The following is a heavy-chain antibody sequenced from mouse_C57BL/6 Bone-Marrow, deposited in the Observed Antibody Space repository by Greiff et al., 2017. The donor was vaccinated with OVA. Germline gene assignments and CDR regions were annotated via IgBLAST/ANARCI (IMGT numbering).Heavy chain of an antibody. D-gene: IGHD1-1*01. J-gene: IGHJ2*01. Sequence: QVQLQQSGAELVRPGSSVKLSCKASGYTFTSYWMHWVKQRPIQGLEWIGNIDPSDSETHYNQKFKDKATLTVDKSSSTAYMQLSSLTSEDSAVYYCARWGYYGSSYYYFDYWGQGTTLTVSS. V-gene: IGHV1-52*01. CDR2: IDPSDSET. CDR1: GYTFTSYW. CDR3: ARWGYYGSSYYYFDY.